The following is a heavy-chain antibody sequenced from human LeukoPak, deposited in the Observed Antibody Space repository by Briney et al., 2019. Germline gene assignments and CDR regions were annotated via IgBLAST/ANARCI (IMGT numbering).Heavy chain of an antibody. CDR1: GGSISSSSYY. D-gene: IGHD2-2*01. J-gene: IGHJ4*02. Sequence: SETLSLTCTVSGGSISSSSYYWGWIRQPQGKGLEWIGSIYYSGSTYYNPSLKSRVTISVDTSKNQFSLKLSSVTAADTAVYYCARLDRAYCSSTSCYAPFDYWGQGTLVTVSS. V-gene: IGHV4-39*01. CDR2: IYYSGST. CDR3: ARLDRAYCSSTSCYAPFDY.